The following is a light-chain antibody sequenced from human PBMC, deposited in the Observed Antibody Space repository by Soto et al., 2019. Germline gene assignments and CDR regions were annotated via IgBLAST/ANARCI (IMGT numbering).Light chain of an antibody. J-gene: IGLJ2*01. Sequence: QSVLTQPPSASGTPGQRVTISCSGSSSNIGSNTVNWYQQVPRTAPKLLIYSNNQRPSGVPDRFSGSKSCTSVSLAISGRQSEDEADYYCAAWDDSRNGVVLGGGTKVTVL. CDR1: SSNIGSNT. V-gene: IGLV1-44*01. CDR2: SNN. CDR3: AAWDDSRNGVV.